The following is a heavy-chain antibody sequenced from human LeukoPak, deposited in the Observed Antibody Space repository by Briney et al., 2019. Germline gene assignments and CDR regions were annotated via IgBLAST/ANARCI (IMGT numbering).Heavy chain of an antibody. CDR2: ISYDGSNK. CDR1: GFTVSSNY. D-gene: IGHD3-10*01. Sequence: PGGSLRLSCAASGFTVSSNYMSWVRQAPGKGLEWVAAISYDGSNKYYADSVKGRFTISRDNSKNTLYLQMNSLRAEDTAVYYCARGGPNWDYGSGSPADYWGQGTLVTVSS. V-gene: IGHV3-30-3*01. CDR3: ARGGPNWDYGSGSPADY. J-gene: IGHJ4*02.